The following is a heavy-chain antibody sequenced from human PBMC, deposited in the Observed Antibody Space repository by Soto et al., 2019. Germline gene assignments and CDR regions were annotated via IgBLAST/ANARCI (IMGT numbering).Heavy chain of an antibody. J-gene: IGHJ4*02. CDR3: ARPLTGRGAAAASFDY. D-gene: IGHD6-13*01. Sequence: EVQLVESGGGLVQPGGSLRLSCAASGFIFSSYSMNWVRQAPGKGLEWLSYISTGSGTIYYADSVKGRFTISRDNGKNXLYLQMNRLRAEDTAVYYCARPLTGRGAAAASFDYWGQGTLVTVSS. V-gene: IGHV3-48*01. CDR2: ISTGSGTI. CDR1: GFIFSSYS.